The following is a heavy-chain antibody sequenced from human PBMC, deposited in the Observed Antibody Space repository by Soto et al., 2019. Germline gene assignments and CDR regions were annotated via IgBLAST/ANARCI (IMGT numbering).Heavy chain of an antibody. CDR3: ARKWELLDAFDI. CDR2: ISASDGNT. D-gene: IGHD1-26*01. J-gene: IGHJ3*02. V-gene: IGHV1-18*04. CDR1: GYTFTRYY. Sequence: ASVKVSCKASGYTFTRYYMHWVRQAPGQGLEWMGRISASDGNTNYAQKLQGRVTMTTDTSTSTAYMELRSLRSDDTAVYYCARKWELLDAFDIWGQGTMVTVSS.